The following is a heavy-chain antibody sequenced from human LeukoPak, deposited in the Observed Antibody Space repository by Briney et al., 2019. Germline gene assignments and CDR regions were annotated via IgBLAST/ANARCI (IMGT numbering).Heavy chain of an antibody. J-gene: IGHJ4*02. Sequence: GGSLRLSCAASGFTFSSYSMNWVRQAPGKGLEWVSYISSSSTIYYADSVKGRFTISRDNAKNSLYLQMNSLSAEDTAVYYCARRHCSSTSCYIGDWGQGTLVTASS. V-gene: IGHV3-48*01. D-gene: IGHD2-2*02. CDR2: ISSSSTI. CDR1: GFTFSSYS. CDR3: ARRHCSSTSCYIGD.